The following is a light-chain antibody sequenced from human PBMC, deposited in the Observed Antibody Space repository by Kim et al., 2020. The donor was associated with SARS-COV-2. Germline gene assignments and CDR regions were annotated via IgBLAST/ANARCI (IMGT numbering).Light chain of an antibody. J-gene: IGLJ2*01. V-gene: IGLV2-11*03. CDR3: CSFAGLYTHV. CDR1: GSDVGAYTY. CDR2: SVT. Sequence: GQSVTISCTGTGSDVGAYTYISWYQQHTGKAPNLIIYSVTERPSGVPDRFSGSKSGPTASLTISGLQADDEADYYCCSFAGLYTHVFGGGTKVTVL.